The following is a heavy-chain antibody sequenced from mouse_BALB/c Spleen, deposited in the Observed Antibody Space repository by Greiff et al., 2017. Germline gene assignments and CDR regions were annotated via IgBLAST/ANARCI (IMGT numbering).Heavy chain of an antibody. CDR3: ARALRLYFDV. CDR2: IYPSNGRT. J-gene: IGHJ1*01. Sequence: QVQLQQPGAELVKPGASVKLSCKASGYTFTSYWMHWVKQRPGQGLEWIGEIYPSNGRTNYNEKFKSKATLTVDKSSSTAYMQLSSLTSEDSAVYYCARALRLYFDVWGAGTTVTVSS. CDR1: GYTFTSYW. D-gene: IGHD1-2*01. V-gene: IGHV1S81*02.